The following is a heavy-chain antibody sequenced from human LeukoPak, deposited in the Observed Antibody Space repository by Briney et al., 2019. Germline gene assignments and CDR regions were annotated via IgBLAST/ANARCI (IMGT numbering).Heavy chain of an antibody. J-gene: IGHJ4*02. CDR1: GGSISSSSYY. CDR2: IFYSGST. CDR3: AGLRYFDWLLGPHFDY. V-gene: IGHV4-39*07. D-gene: IGHD3-9*01. Sequence: SETLSLTCSVSGGSISSSSYYWGWIRQPPGNGLEWIGSIFYSGSTYYNPSLKSRVSISLDTSKNQFSLKLSSVTAADTAVYYCAGLRYFDWLLGPHFDYWGQGTLVTVSS.